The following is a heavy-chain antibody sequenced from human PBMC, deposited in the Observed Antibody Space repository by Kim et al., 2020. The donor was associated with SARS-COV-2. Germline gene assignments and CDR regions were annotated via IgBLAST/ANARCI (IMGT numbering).Heavy chain of an antibody. J-gene: IGHJ4*02. CDR3: ARHLRGGIAVAGGYYFDY. Sequence: SEPPPLTCTVSGGSISSSSYYWGWIRQPPGKGLEWIGSIYYSGSTYYNPSLKSRVTISVDTSKNQFSLKLSSVTAADTAVYYCARHLRGGIAVAGGYYFDYWGQGTLVTVSS. D-gene: IGHD6-19*01. V-gene: IGHV4-39*01. CDR2: IYYSGST. CDR1: GGSISSSSYY.